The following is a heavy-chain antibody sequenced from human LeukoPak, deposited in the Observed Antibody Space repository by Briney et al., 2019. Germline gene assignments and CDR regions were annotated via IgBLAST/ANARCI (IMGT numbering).Heavy chain of an antibody. CDR3: TTDSPVVVVAATGDY. CDR1: GFTFINAG. J-gene: IGHJ4*02. Sequence: GGSLRLSWAASGFTFINAGMGWARQAPGKGRNWFGRFKSKTDGGTTDYAAPVKGRFTISRDDSKNTLYLQMNSLKTEDTAVYYCTTDSPVVVVAATGDYWGQGTLVTVSS. V-gene: IGHV3-15*01. D-gene: IGHD2-15*01. CDR2: FKSKTDGGTT.